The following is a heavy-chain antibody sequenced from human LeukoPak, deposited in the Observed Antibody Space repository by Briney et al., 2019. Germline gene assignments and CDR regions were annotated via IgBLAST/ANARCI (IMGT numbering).Heavy chain of an antibody. V-gene: IGHV3-74*01. CDR3: ARDRILLWFGELLNYFDY. CDR1: GFTFSTSW. Sequence: PGGSLRLSCAASGFTFSTSWMHWVRQAPGKGLVWVSRINSDGSGTTYADSVKGRFTISRDNAKNTLYLQMNSLRAEDTAVYYCARDRILLWFGELLNYFDYWGQGTLVTVSS. D-gene: IGHD3-10*01. CDR2: INSDGSGT. J-gene: IGHJ4*02.